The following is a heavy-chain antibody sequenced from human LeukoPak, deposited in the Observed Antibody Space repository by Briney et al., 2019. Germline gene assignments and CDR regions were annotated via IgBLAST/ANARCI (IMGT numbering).Heavy chain of an antibody. CDR1: GFTFSSYW. V-gene: IGHV3-7*01. J-gene: IGHJ4*02. CDR3: AIQKADLITMIRGIIAY. D-gene: IGHD3-10*01. CDR2: IKLDGSEE. Sequence: GGSLRLSCAASGFTFSSYWMSWVRQAPGKGLEWVANIKLDGSEEDYVDSVKGRVTISRDNAKNSLYLQMNSLRAEDTAVYYCAIQKADLITMIRGIIAYWGQGTLVTVSS.